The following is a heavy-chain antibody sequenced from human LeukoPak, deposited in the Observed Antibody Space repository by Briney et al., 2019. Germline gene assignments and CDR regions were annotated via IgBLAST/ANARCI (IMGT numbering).Heavy chain of an antibody. D-gene: IGHD1-7*01. CDR2: ISSSGSTI. V-gene: IGHV3-11*01. J-gene: IGHJ6*02. Sequence: GGSLRLSCAASGFTFSDYYMSWIRQAPGKGLEWVSYISSSGSTIYYADSVKGRFTISRDNAKNSLYLQMNGLRAEDTAVYYCARDRGTGTFYYYYGMDVWGQGTTVTVSS. CDR3: ARDRGTGTFYYYYGMDV. CDR1: GFTFSDYY.